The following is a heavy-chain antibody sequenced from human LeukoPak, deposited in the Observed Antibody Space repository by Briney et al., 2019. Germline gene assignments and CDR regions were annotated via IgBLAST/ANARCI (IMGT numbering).Heavy chain of an antibody. V-gene: IGHV4-61*02. CDR3: SREAGYSSGRYVL. J-gene: IGHJ4*02. CDR1: GGSIRSGSFY. D-gene: IGHD6-19*01. CDR2: IYISGST. Sequence: SETLSLTCTVSGGSIRSGSFYWSWIRQPAGKELEWMGRIYISGSTNYNPSLKSRVSISVDTSKNQFSLKLNSVTAADTAVYYCSREAGYSSGRYVLWGQGTLVTVS.